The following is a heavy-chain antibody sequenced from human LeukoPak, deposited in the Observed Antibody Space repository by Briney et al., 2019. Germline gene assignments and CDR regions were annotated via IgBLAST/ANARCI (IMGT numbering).Heavy chain of an antibody. CDR2: IIPIFGTA. D-gene: IGHD6-19*01. CDR3: ARAGYSSGDDAFDI. V-gene: IGHV1-69*13. Sequence: GASVKVSCKASGGTFSSYAISWVRQAPGRGLEWMGGIIPIFGTANYAQKFQGRVTITADESTSTAYMELSSLRSEDTAVYYCARAGYSSGDDAFDIWGQGTMVTVSS. J-gene: IGHJ3*02. CDR1: GGTFSSYA.